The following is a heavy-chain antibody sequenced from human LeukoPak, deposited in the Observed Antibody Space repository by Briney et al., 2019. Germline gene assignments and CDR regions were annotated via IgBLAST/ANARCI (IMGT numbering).Heavy chain of an antibody. CDR3: ARASRQWLALKFDY. D-gene: IGHD6-19*01. V-gene: IGHV4-34*01. J-gene: IGHJ4*02. CDR1: GGSITSSY. CDR2: INHSGST. Sequence: PSETLSLTCTVSGGSITSSYWSWIRQPPGKGLEWIGEINHSGSTNYNPSLKSRVTISVDTSKNQFSLKLSSVTAADTAVYYCARASRQWLALKFDYWGQGTLVTVSS.